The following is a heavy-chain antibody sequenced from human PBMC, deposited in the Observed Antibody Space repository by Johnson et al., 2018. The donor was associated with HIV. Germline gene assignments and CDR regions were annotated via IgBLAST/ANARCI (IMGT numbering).Heavy chain of an antibody. Sequence: QVQLVESGGGVVQPGRSLRLSCAASGFTFSHYGMHWVRQGPGKGLEWVAFIPYDGSKPYYGDSVKGLLTISRDNSKNTLYLQMNSLRAEDTAVYYCANSDSSEMKLGAFDIWGQGTMVTVS. CDR3: ANSDSSEMKLGAFDI. CDR1: GFTFSHYG. J-gene: IGHJ3*02. D-gene: IGHD2-21*01. CDR2: IPYDGSKP. V-gene: IGHV3-30*02.